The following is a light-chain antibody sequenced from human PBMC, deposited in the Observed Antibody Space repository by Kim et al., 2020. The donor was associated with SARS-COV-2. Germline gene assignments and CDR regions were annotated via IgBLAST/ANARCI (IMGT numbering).Light chain of an antibody. CDR3: QQYDTSPLT. CDR1: QSVNSNY. CDR2: GAS. J-gene: IGKJ4*01. V-gene: IGKV3-20*01. Sequence: SREERATLPCRASQSVNSNYLAWYQQKPGQAPRLRIYGASSRATGIPDRFSGSGSGTDFTLTISRLEPEDFAVYYCQQYDTSPLTFGGGTKVDIK.